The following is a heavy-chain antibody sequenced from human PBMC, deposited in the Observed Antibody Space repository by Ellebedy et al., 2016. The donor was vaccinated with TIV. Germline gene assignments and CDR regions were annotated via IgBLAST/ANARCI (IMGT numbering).Heavy chain of an antibody. Sequence: GESLKISCAVSGFTLSNSWMTWVRQAPGKGLEWVGRIKRKTEGETTDYAAPVKGRFTISRDDSKNMLCLQMNSLKSEDTAVYYCTTVEAILVRGRIDYYYYYMDVWGKGTTVTVSS. CDR1: GFTLSNSW. J-gene: IGHJ6*03. V-gene: IGHV3-15*01. D-gene: IGHD3-10*01. CDR2: IKRKTEGETT. CDR3: TTVEAILVRGRIDYYYYYMDV.